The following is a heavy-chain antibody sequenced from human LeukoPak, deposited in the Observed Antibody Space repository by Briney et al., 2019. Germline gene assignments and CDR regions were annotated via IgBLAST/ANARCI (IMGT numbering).Heavy chain of an antibody. J-gene: IGHJ6*03. CDR1: GFTFSTYG. D-gene: IGHD4-23*01. V-gene: IGHV3-30*02. Sequence: TGGSLRLSCAASGFTFSTYGMHWVRQAPGKGLEWVAFIRYDGSNKYYADSVKGRFTISRDNSKNTLYLQMNSLRAEDTAVYYCAKDWEYYGGKEDDYYYMDVWGKGTTVTISS. CDR2: IRYDGSNK. CDR3: AKDWEYYGGKEDDYYYMDV.